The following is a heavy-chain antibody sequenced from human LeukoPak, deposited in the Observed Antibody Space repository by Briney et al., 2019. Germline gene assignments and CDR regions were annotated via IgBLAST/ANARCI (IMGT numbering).Heavy chain of an antibody. CDR1: GFTFSSYE. CDR2: ISSSGSTI. Sequence: GGSLRLSCAASGFTFSSYEMNWVRQAPGKGLEWVSYISSSGSTIYYADSVKGRFTISRDNAKNSLYLQMNSLRAEDTAVYYCARDRSSGSYGLGWYFDLWGRGTLVTVSS. CDR3: ARDRSSGSYGLGWYFDL. J-gene: IGHJ2*01. V-gene: IGHV3-48*03. D-gene: IGHD1-26*01.